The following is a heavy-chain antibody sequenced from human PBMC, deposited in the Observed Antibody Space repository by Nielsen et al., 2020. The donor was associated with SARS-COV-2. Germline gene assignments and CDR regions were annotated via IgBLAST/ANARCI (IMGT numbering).Heavy chain of an antibody. CDR1: GGSISSGSYS. V-gene: IGHV4-30-4*07. D-gene: IGHD3-10*01. J-gene: IGHJ6*02. Sequence: SETLSLTCAVSGGSISSGSYSWSWIRKPPGKELEWIGYIYYSGSTYYNPSLKSRVTISVDTSKNQFSLKVSSVTAADTAVYYCARVILRFGISSRQYNMDVWGQGTTVAVSS. CDR3: ARVILRFGISSRQYNMDV. CDR2: IYYSGST.